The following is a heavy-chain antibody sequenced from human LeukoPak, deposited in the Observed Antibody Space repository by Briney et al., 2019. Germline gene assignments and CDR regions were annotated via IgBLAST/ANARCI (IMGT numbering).Heavy chain of an antibody. CDR1: GFTFSSYA. CDR3: AKETQLLSSFDY. CDR2: ISGSGSST. V-gene: IGHV3-23*01. J-gene: IGHJ4*02. Sequence: PGGSLSLSCAASGFTFSSYAMSWVRQAPGKGLEWVSAISGSGSSTYYADSVKGRFTTSRDNSKNTLYLQMNSLRAEDTAVYYCAKETQLLSSFDYWGQGTLVTVSS. D-gene: IGHD2-2*01.